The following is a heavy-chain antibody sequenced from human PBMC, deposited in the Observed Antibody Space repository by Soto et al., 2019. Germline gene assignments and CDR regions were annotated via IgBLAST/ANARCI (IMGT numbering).Heavy chain of an antibody. Sequence: QAHLEQSGAEVKRPGASVKVSCKASGYTFSDFDINWLRQASGQGPEWMGWMNAKSGDTVFAQRFQGKFNMTWDTALSTAYMEVVSLTSDDTAMYYCARGNPFNDAGFAVCGQGTTVAVSS. V-gene: IGHV1-8*01. CDR3: ARGNPFNDAGFAV. D-gene: IGHD2-8*01. CDR1: GYTFSDFD. CDR2: MNAKSGDT. J-gene: IGHJ6*02.